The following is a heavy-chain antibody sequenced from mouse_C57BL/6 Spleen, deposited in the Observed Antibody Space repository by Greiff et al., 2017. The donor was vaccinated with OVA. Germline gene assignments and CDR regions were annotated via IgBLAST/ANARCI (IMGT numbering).Heavy chain of an antibody. Sequence: VQLQQSGAELVRPGASVKLSCTASGFNIKDYYMHWVKQRPEQGLEWIGRIDPEDGDTEYAPKFQGKATMTADTSSNTAYLQLSSLTSEDTAVDYCTTYGNYPAWLAYWGQGTLVTVSA. CDR1: GFNIKDYY. D-gene: IGHD2-1*01. V-gene: IGHV14-1*01. J-gene: IGHJ3*01. CDR2: IDPEDGDT. CDR3: TTYGNYPAWLAY.